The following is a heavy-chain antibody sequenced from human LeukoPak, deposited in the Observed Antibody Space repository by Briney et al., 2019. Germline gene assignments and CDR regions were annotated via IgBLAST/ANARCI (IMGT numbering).Heavy chain of an antibody. Sequence: SETLSLTCAVYGESFIYNYWTWIRQPPGKGLEWLGESNHSGSTNYNPSLRSRVTILVDMSKKQFSLKLSSVTAADTAVYYCARHGSSSFFDPWGQGTLVTVSS. CDR1: GESFIYNY. CDR2: SNHSGST. D-gene: IGHD6-13*01. J-gene: IGHJ5*02. CDR3: ARHGSSSFFDP. V-gene: IGHV4-34*01.